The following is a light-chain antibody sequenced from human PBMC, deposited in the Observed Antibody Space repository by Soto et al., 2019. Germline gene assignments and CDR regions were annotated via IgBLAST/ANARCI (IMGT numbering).Light chain of an antibody. J-gene: IGLJ3*02. V-gene: IGLV1-47*01. CDR1: TSNIGSNF. CDR2: RDD. CDR3: AAWDDSLSAWV. Sequence: QSVLTQPPSTSGTPGKRVTISCSGRTSNIGSNFVYWYQQLPGTAPKLLIYRDDQRPSGVPDRFSGSKSGTSASLAISGLRPEDEADYYCAAWDDSLSAWVFGGGTKLTVL.